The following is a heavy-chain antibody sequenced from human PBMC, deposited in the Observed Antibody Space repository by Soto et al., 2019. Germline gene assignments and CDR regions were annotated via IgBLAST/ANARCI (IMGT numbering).Heavy chain of an antibody. J-gene: IGHJ4*02. D-gene: IGHD6-13*01. CDR2: IYYSGST. Sequence: PSETLSLTCTVSGGSISSGDYYWSWIRQPPGKGLEWIGYIYYSGSTYYNPSLKSRVTISVDTSKIQFSLKLSSVTAADTAVYYCARASIAELTLDYWGQGTLVTVSS. CDR1: GGSISSGDYY. V-gene: IGHV4-30-4*01. CDR3: ARASIAELTLDY.